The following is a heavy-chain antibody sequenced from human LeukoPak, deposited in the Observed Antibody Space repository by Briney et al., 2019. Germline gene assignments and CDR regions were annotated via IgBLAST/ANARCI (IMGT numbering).Heavy chain of an antibody. J-gene: IGHJ3*02. CDR3: GASRQYVGAFDI. Sequence: PGGSLRLSCAASGFTFSSYELYWVRQAPGKGLEWISYISRRSITIKYADSVRGRFTISREDARESLYLQMNTLRAEDTAIYYCGASRQYVGAFDIWAQGTLVTVSS. D-gene: IGHD3-16*01. CDR1: GFTFSSYE. CDR2: ISRRSITI. V-gene: IGHV3-48*03.